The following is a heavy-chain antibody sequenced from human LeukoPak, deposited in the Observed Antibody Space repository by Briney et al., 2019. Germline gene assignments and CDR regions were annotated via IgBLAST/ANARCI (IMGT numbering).Heavy chain of an antibody. CDR2: IHYSGKA. CDR3: ARFGVYYDMGV. J-gene: IGHJ6*02. CDR1: GGSISGYY. V-gene: IGHV4-59*01. Sequence: SETLSLTCTVSGGSISGYYWTWIRQPPGKGLEWIGQIHYSGKADYNPSLRSRITISVDTSKNQMSLKLSSVTAADTAVYYCARFGVYYDMGVWGQGTTVTVS. D-gene: IGHD3-16*01.